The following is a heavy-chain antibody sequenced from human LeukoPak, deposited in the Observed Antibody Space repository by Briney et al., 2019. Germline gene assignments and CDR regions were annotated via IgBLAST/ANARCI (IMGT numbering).Heavy chain of an antibody. J-gene: IGHJ4*02. CDR3: ALGYCSSTSCYAGDY. Sequence: PGGSPRLSCAASGFTVSSNYMSWVRQAPGKGLEWVSVIYSGGSTYYADSVKGRFTISRDNSKNTLYLQMNSLRAEDTAVYYCALGYCSSTSCYAGDYWGQGTLVTVSS. CDR2: IYSGGST. V-gene: IGHV3-53*01. CDR1: GFTVSSNY. D-gene: IGHD2-2*01.